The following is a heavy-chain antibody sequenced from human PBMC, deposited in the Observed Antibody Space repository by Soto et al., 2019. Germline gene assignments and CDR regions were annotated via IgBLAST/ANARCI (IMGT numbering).Heavy chain of an antibody. D-gene: IGHD2-2*01. CDR1: GGSISSYY. CDR3: ARRSSTSAHSYYYYYMDV. Sequence: SETLSLTCTVSGGSISSYYWSWIRQPPGKGLEWIGYIYYSGSTNYNPSLKSRVTISVDTSKNQFSLKLSSVTAADTAVYYCARRSSTSAHSYYYYYMDVWGKGTTVTVSS. V-gene: IGHV4-59*08. CDR2: IYYSGST. J-gene: IGHJ6*03.